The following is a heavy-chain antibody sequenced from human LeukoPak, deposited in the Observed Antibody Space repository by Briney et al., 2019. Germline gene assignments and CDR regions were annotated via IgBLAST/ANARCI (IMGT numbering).Heavy chain of an antibody. CDR2: IYYSGST. Sequence: SETLSLTCTVSGGSISSYYWSWLRQPPGKGLEWIGYIYYSGSTNYNPSLKSRVTISVDTSKNQFSLKLSSVTAADTAVYYCARAGSSPYYYYMDVWGKGTTVTASS. V-gene: IGHV4-59*01. D-gene: IGHD6-13*01. J-gene: IGHJ6*03. CDR3: ARAGSSPYYYYMDV. CDR1: GGSISSYY.